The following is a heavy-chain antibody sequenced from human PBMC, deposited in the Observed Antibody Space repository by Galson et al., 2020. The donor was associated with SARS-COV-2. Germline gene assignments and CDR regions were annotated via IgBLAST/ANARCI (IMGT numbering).Heavy chain of an antibody. CDR3: ARDLGSGLYNYFDN. V-gene: IGHV3-30*04. CDR1: GFTFNNYAYA. Sequence: GESLKISCVVSGFTFNNYAYAMHWVRHAPGKGLGWVAVIMNDESQQYYADSVKGRFTISRDNSKNTVYLEMNTLRPEDTAVYYCARDLGSGLYNYFDNWGQGTLVTVS. CDR2: IMNDESQQ. D-gene: IGHD6-19*01. J-gene: IGHJ4*02.